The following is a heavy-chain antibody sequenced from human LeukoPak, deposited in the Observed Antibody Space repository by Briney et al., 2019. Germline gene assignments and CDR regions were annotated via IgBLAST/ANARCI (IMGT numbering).Heavy chain of an antibody. CDR1: GLTFSSYA. CDR3: AKLGYGGNSWFDY. J-gene: IGHJ4*02. V-gene: IGHV3-23*01. CDR2: ISGSGGST. Sequence: QPGGSLRLSCAASGLTFSSYAMSWVRQAPGKGLEWVSGISGSGGSTYYADSVKGRFTISRDNSKNTLYLQMNSLRAEDTAVYYCAKLGYGGNSWFDYWGQGTLVTVSS. D-gene: IGHD4-23*01.